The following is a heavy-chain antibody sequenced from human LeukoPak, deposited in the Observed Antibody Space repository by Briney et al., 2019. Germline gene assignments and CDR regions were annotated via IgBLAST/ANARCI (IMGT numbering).Heavy chain of an antibody. CDR1: GGSISSGGYR. CDR3: AREMDAHPRIVV. Sequence: SQTLSLTCTVSGGSISSGGYRWTWIRQYPGKGLEWIGYINYSGSTYYNPSLKSRVIISVDTSKNQFSLNLNSVTAADTAVYYCAREMDAHPRIVVWGQGTLVTVSS. V-gene: IGHV4-31*03. J-gene: IGHJ1*01. D-gene: IGHD2-21*01. CDR2: INYSGST.